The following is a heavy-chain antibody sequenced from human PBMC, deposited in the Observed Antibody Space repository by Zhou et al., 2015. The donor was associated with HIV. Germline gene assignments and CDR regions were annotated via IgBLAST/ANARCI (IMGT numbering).Heavy chain of an antibody. CDR1: GYPFNSDD. D-gene: IGHD3-22*01. V-gene: IGHV1-69*01. J-gene: IGHJ3*02. CDR2: IIPIFGTA. Sequence: QVKLVQSGAEVKKPGASVKVSCKASGYPFNSDDINWVRQAPGQGLEWMGWIIPIFGTANYAQKFQGRVTITADESTSTAYMELSSLRSEDTAVYYCARDKSGSYAFDIWGQGTMVTVSS. CDR3: ARDKSGSYAFDI.